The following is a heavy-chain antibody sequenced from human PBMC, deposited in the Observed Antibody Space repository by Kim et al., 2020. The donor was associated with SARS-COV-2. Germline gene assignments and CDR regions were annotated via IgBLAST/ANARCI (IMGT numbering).Heavy chain of an antibody. D-gene: IGHD3-10*01. CDR3: ARDPTLDYDSGSYFDY. Sequence: GGSLRLSCAASGFTFSSYGMHWVRQAPGKGLEWVAVIWYDGSNKYYADSVKGRFTISRDNSKNTLYLQMNSLRAEDTAVYYCARDPTLDYDSGSYFDYWGQGTLVTVSS. J-gene: IGHJ4*02. CDR2: IWYDGSNK. CDR1: GFTFSSYG. V-gene: IGHV3-33*01.